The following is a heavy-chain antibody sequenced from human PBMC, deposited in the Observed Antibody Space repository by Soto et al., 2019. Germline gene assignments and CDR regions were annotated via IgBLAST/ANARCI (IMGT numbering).Heavy chain of an antibody. J-gene: IGHJ4*02. Sequence: SETLSLTCTVSGGSISSYYWSWIRQPPGKGLEWIGYIYYTGSTNYNPSLKSRVTISVDTSKNQFSLNLSSVTAADTAVYYCARDYGDCFDFWGQGTRVTVSS. D-gene: IGHD4-17*01. CDR3: ARDYGDCFDF. V-gene: IGHV4-59*01. CDR1: GGSISSYY. CDR2: IYYTGST.